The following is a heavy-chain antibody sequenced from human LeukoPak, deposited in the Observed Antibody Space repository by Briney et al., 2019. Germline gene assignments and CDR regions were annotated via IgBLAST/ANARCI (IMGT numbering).Heavy chain of an antibody. CDR3: ARQDGFSLDY. V-gene: IGHV5-51*01. CDR2: IYPGDSDT. CDR1: GYTFSSYW. D-gene: IGHD4-17*01. Sequence: GESLRISCKGSGYTFSSYWIGWVRQMPGKGLEWMGIIYPGDSDTRYSPSLQGQVTISVDTSIGTAYLQWSSLKASDTAIYYCARQDGFSLDYWGQGTLVTVTS. J-gene: IGHJ4*02.